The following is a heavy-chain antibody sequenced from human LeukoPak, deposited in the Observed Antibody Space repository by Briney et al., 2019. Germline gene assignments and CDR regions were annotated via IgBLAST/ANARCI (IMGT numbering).Heavy chain of an antibody. CDR3: ARDVVVVVAANYFDY. CDR2: ISAYNGNT. V-gene: IGHV1-18*01. Sequence: ASVKVSCKASGYTFISYGISWVRQAPGQGLEWMGWISAYNGNTNYAQKLQGRVTMTTDTSTSTAYMELRSLRSDDTAVYYCARDVVVVVAANYFDYWGQGTLVTVSS. D-gene: IGHD2-15*01. CDR1: GYTFISYG. J-gene: IGHJ4*02.